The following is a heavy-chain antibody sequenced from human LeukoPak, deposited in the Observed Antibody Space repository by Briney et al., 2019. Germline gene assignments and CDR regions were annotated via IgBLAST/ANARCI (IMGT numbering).Heavy chain of an antibody. CDR1: GFTFSAYG. D-gene: IGHD1-26*01. CDR3: ARASGCYDY. CDR2: IWPDGSNR. J-gene: IGHJ4*02. Sequence: PGRSLRLSCETSGFTFSAYGIHWVRQAPGKGLEWVAVIWPDGSNRYYAESVKGRFTISRDNSKNTLYLEMNSLRAKDTAVYYCARASGCYDYWGQGTLVTVSS. V-gene: IGHV3-33*01.